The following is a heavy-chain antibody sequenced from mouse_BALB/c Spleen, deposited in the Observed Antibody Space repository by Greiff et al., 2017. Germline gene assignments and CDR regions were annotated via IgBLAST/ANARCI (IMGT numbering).Heavy chain of an antibody. D-gene: IGHD3-1*01. CDR1: GFTFSSYG. V-gene: IGHV5-6*01. Sequence: EVQGVESGGDLVKPGGSLKLSCAASGFTFSSYGMSWVRQTPDKRLEWVATISSGGSYTYYPDSVKGRFTISRDNAKNTLYLQMSSLKSEDTAMYYCASPDDDGRATWFAYWGQGTLVTVSA. CDR3: ASPDDDGRATWFAY. J-gene: IGHJ3*01. CDR2: ISSGGSYT.